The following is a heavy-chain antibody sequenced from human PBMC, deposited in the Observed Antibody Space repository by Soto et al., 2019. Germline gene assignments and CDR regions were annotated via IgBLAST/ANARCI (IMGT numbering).Heavy chain of an antibody. J-gene: IGHJ6*02. D-gene: IGHD2-15*01. CDR1: GFTFSSYA. CDR2: ISGSGGST. Sequence: GGSLRLSCAASGFTFSSYAMSWVRQAPGKGLEWVSAISGSGGSTYYADSVKGRFTISRDNSKNTLYLQMNSLRAEDTAVYYCAKDGGLAHYYYYYGMDVWGQGTTVTVS. V-gene: IGHV3-23*01. CDR3: AKDGGLAHYYYYYGMDV.